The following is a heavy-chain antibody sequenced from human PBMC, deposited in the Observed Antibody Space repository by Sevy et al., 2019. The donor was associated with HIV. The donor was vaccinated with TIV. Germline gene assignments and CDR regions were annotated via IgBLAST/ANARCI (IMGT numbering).Heavy chain of an antibody. Sequence: ASVKVSCKASGYTFTGYGISWVRQAPGQGLEWMGWISAYNGNINYAQKLQGRVTMTTDTSTSTAYMELRSLRSDDTAVYYCARVVPAAIDAFDIWGQGTMVTVSS. CDR2: ISAYNGNI. CDR1: GYTFTGYG. J-gene: IGHJ3*02. CDR3: ARVVPAAIDAFDI. V-gene: IGHV1-18*04. D-gene: IGHD2-2*01.